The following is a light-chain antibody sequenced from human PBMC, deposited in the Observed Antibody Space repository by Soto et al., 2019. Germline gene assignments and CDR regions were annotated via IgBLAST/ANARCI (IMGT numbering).Light chain of an antibody. J-gene: IGKJ4*01. V-gene: IGKV1-33*01. CDR1: QYINNY. CDR2: DAY. Sequence: IQLTQSPSSLSASVGHRVTITCQASQYINNYLNWYHQKPGKAPKLLIFDAYSVETGVPSRFSGSGSGTHFTFTISSLEPEDIATYHCQQYEDLPLTFGGGTRVELK. CDR3: QQYEDLPLT.